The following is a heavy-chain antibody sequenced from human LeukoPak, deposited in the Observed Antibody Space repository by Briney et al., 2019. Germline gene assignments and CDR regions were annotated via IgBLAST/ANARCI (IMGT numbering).Heavy chain of an antibody. V-gene: IGHV3-23*01. D-gene: IGHD3-10*01. J-gene: IGHJ4*02. CDR2: ISGGGSST. CDR3: AKVDFGSGSYYILNSPDY. Sequence: GGSLRLSCAASGFTFSSYAMSWVRQAPGEGLEWVSGISGGGSSTYYADSVKGRFTISRDNSKNPLYLQVNSLRADDTAVYYCAKVDFGSGSYYILNSPDYWGQGTLVTVSS. CDR1: GFTFSSYA.